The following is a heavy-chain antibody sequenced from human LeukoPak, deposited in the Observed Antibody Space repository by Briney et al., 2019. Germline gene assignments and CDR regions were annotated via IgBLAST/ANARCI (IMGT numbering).Heavy chain of an antibody. CDR3: TIDGDHSSSPRWFDP. V-gene: IGHV3-49*04. CDR2: IKSKAYGGTT. Sequence: PGGSLRLSCTASGFTFGDYAISWVRQAPGKGLEWVGFIKSKAYGGTTEYAASVKGRFTISRDDSISNAYLQMDSLKTEDTAVCYCTIDGDHSSSPRWFDPWGQGTLVTVSS. D-gene: IGHD4-11*01. J-gene: IGHJ5*02. CDR1: GFTFGDYA.